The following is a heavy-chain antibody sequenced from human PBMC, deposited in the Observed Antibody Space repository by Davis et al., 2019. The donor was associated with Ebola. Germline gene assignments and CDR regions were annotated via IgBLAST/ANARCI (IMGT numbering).Heavy chain of an antibody. CDR1: GYSFTSYW. D-gene: IGHD3-9*01. V-gene: IGHV5-51*01. CDR2: IYPGDSDT. CDR3: ARHTPEINQRYFDPIPLSY. J-gene: IGHJ4*02. Sequence: GESLKISCKGSGYSFTSYWIGWVRQMPGKGLEWMGIIYPGDSDTRYSPSFQGQVTISADKSISTAYLQWSSLKASDTAMYYCARHTPEINQRYFDPIPLSYWGQGTLVTVSS.